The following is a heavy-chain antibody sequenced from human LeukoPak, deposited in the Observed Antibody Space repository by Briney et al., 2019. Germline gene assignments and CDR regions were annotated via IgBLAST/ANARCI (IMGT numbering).Heavy chain of an antibody. CDR1: GGSMDNYY. D-gene: IGHD6-13*01. CDR3: ERRARATAGGADFEF. J-gene: IGHJ4*02. V-gene: IGHV4-59*08. CDR2: SYYTGDT. Sequence: SETLSLTCTVSGGSMDNYYWTWIRQPPPKGLEWIGYSYYTGDTNYNPSLRGRVTMSADTSKNQFSLKLNSVTAADTAVYYCERRARATAGGADFEFWGGGTRVSVSS.